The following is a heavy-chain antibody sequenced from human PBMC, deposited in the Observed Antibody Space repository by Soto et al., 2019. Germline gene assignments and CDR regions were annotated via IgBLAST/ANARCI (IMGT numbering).Heavy chain of an antibody. V-gene: IGHV1-2*02. J-gene: IGHJ5*02. D-gene: IGHD6-6*01. Sequence: ASLKVSCKASGFSFTGYYIHWLRQAPGQGLEWMGWINAHSGGTEYAQKFQGRVTLTRDTSIATAYLTLTSLTSDDTALYYCAKDLTRQLAYWLDPWGQGTQVTVSS. CDR2: INAHSGGT. CDR3: AKDLTRQLAYWLDP. CDR1: GFSFTGYY.